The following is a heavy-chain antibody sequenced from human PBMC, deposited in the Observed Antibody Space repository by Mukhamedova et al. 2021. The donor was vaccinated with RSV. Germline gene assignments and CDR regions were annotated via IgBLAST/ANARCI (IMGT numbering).Heavy chain of an antibody. J-gene: IGHJ4*02. Sequence: WVAFIRYDGSNKYYADSVKGRFTISIDNSKNTLYLQMNSLRAEDTAVYYCAKPLLRFLEWLTPDYWGQGTLVTVSS. CDR3: AKPLLRFLEWLTPDY. D-gene: IGHD3-3*01. V-gene: IGHV3-30*02. CDR2: IRYDGSNK.